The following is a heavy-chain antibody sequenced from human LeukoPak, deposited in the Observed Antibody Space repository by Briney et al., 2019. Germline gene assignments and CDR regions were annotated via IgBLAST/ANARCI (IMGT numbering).Heavy chain of an antibody. J-gene: IGHJ4*02. CDR3: ARPRRSRYSSSWYYFDY. D-gene: IGHD6-13*01. CDR2: IYPGDSDT. V-gene: IGHV5-51*01. CDR1: GYSFTSYW. Sequence: KPGESLKISCKGSGYSFTSYWIGWVRQMPGKGLEWMGIIYPGDSDTGYSPSFQGQVTISADKSISTAYLQWSSLKASDTAMYYCARPRRSRYSSSWYYFDYWGQGTLVTVSS.